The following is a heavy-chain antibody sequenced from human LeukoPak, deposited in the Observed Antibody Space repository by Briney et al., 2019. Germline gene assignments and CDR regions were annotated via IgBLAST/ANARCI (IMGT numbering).Heavy chain of an antibody. CDR2: TYYSGST. CDR3: ARECDAFDI. Sequence: SETLSLTCTVCGGPISSYYWSWLRQPPGEGLEWIGYTYYSGSTNYNPSLKSRVTISVDRSKNQFSLKLSSVTAADTAVYYCARECDAFDIWGQGTMVTVSS. CDR1: GGPISSYY. J-gene: IGHJ3*02. V-gene: IGHV4-59*12.